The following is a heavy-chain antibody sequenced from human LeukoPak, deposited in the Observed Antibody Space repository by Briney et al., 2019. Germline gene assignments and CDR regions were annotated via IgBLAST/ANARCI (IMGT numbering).Heavy chain of an antibody. CDR2: IYSGGST. V-gene: IGHV3-53*01. J-gene: IGHJ4*02. D-gene: IGHD6-19*01. Sequence: AGGSLRLSCAASGFTVSSNFLSWVRQAPGKGLEWVSVIYSGGSTYYADSVRGRFTISRDNSKNILFLQMNSLRAEDTAVYHCARGSGWRFDFWGQGTLVTVSS. CDR1: GFTVSSNF. CDR3: ARGSGWRFDF.